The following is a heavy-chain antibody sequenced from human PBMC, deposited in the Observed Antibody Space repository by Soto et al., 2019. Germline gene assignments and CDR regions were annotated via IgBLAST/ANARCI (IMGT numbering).Heavy chain of an antibody. Sequence: EVQLVESGGGLVQPGGSLRLSCAASGFTFSTFSMNWVRQAPGKGLEWVSYISTSSATIYYADSVKGRFTISRDNAKNSLYLQMNILRDADTSVYYCAIDCATTGHWYFWGQVTLVTVSS. CDR2: ISTSSATI. CDR3: AIDCATTGHWYF. V-gene: IGHV3-48*02. J-gene: IGHJ4*02. D-gene: IGHD1-26*01. CDR1: GFTFSTFS.